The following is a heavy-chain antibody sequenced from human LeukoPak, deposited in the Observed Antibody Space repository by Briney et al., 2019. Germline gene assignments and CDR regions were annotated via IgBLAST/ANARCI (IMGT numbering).Heavy chain of an antibody. CDR1: GYTLTELS. J-gene: IGHJ6*02. CDR2: FDPEDGET. CDR3: ATDSPRNMYYSNDPTRVYYYYGMDV. V-gene: IGHV1-24*01. D-gene: IGHD4-11*01. Sequence: WASVKVSCKVSGYTLTELSMHWVRQAPGKGLEWMGGFDPEDGETIYAQKFQGRVTMTEDTSTDTAYMELSSLRSEDTAVYYCATDSPRNMYYSNDPTRVYYYYGMDVWGQGTTVTVSS.